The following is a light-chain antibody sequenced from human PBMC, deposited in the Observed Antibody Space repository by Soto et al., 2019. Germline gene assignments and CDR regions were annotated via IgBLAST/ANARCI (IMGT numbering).Light chain of an antibody. CDR1: QSVSSN. V-gene: IGKV3-15*01. CDR3: QQYNNWPPMYT. J-gene: IGKJ2*01. Sequence: EIVMTQSPFTLTVSPGGRATLSCRASQSVSSNLAWYQQKPGQAPRLLIYGASTRATGVPARFSGSGSGTEFTLTISSLQXEDFAVYYCQQYNNWPPMYTFGQGTKVDIK. CDR2: GAS.